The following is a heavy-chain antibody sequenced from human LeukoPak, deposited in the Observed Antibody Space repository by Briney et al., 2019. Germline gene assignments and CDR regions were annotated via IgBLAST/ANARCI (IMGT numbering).Heavy chain of an antibody. CDR3: ARGVSFDL. V-gene: IGHV4-59*01. J-gene: IGHJ2*01. Sequence: PSETLSLTCTVSGGSIGSYDWSWIRQPPGKGPEWIGYIYDGGKTYYNPSLKGRVTISVDTSNNQFSLKPRSVTAADTAVYYCARGVSFDLWGRGTLLTVSS. CDR1: GGSIGSYD. CDR2: IYDGGKT. D-gene: IGHD3-16*01.